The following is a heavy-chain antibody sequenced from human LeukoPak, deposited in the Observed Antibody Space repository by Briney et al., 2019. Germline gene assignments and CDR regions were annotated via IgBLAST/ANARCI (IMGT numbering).Heavy chain of an antibody. Sequence: GGSLRLSCAASGFSFSNYWMHWVRQPPGKGLEWVANIKQDGSEKYYVDSVKGRFTISRDNAKNSLYLQMNSLRAEDTAVYYCVRVVTVSNTDPAFDIWGQGTMVTVSS. CDR1: GFSFSNYW. J-gene: IGHJ3*02. CDR3: VRVVTVSNTDPAFDI. V-gene: IGHV3-7*01. CDR2: IKQDGSEK. D-gene: IGHD2-21*02.